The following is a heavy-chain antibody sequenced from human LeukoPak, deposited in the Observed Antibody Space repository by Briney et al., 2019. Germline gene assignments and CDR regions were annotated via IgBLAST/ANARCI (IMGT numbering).Heavy chain of an antibody. V-gene: IGHV4-39*07. D-gene: IGHD6-13*01. CDR3: ARLRSSWNYFDY. CDR1: GVSITSTIYY. Sequence: PSETLSLTCTVSGVSITSTIYYWGWVRQPPGKGLEWIGHIYYSGSTHYNPSLKSRLTISVDTSKSQFSLKLSSVTAADTALYYCARLRSSWNYFDYWGQGTRVTVSS. CDR2: IYYSGST. J-gene: IGHJ4*02.